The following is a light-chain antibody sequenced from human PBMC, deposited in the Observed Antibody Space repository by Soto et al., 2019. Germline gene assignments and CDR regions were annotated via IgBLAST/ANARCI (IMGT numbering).Light chain of an antibody. CDR3: QQYDNLPIT. CDR1: QDISNY. V-gene: IGKV1-33*01. J-gene: IGKJ5*01. CDR2: DAS. Sequence: DIQMTQSPSSLSASVGDRVTITCQASQDISNYLNWYQQKPGKAPKLLIYDASNLETGGPSRFSGSGSGTDFPFTISSLQPEDIATYYCQQYDNLPITFGQGTRLEMK.